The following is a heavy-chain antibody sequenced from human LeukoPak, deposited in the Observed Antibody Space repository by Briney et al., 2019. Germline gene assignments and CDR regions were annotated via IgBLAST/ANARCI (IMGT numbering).Heavy chain of an antibody. CDR2: IYYSGST. CDR1: GGSISSYY. D-gene: IGHD3-22*01. CDR3: AREHYYDSSGLFFDY. Sequence: SETLSLTCTVSGGSISSYYWSWIRQPPGKGLEWIGYIYYSGSTNYNPSLKSRVTISVDTSKNQFSLKLSSVTAADTAVYYCAREHYYDSSGLFFDYWGQGTLVTVSS. J-gene: IGHJ4*02. V-gene: IGHV4-59*01.